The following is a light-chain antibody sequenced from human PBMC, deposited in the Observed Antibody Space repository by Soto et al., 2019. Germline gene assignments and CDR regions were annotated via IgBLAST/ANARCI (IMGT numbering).Light chain of an antibody. CDR3: QQSCSTPVT. Sequence: DIQMTQSPSSLSASVGDRVTITCRASQSISSYLNWYQQKPGKAPKLLIYAASSLQSGVPSRFSGSGSGTDFTLTISSLQPEDFETYYCQQSCSTPVTFGQGTKVDIK. CDR2: AAS. CDR1: QSISSY. J-gene: IGKJ1*01. V-gene: IGKV1-39*01.